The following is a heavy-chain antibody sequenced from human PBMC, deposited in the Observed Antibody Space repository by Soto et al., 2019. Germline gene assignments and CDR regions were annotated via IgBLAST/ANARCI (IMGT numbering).Heavy chain of an antibody. Sequence: QVQLQESGPGLVKPSETLSLTCTVSGGSISSYYWSWLRQPPGKGLEWIGYIYYSGSTNYNPSPKSRVTIPVDTSKNQFSLKLSSVTAADTAVYYCATYIGYSSGWYFDYWGQGTLVTVSS. D-gene: IGHD6-19*01. CDR2: IYYSGST. CDR3: ATYIGYSSGWYFDY. J-gene: IGHJ4*02. V-gene: IGHV4-59*01. CDR1: GGSISSYY.